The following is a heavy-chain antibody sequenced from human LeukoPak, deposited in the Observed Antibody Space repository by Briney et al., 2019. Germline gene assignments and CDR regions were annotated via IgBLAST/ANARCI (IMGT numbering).Heavy chain of an antibody. CDR1: GFTFSSYA. D-gene: IGHD3-10*01. V-gene: IGHV3-23*01. Sequence: PGGSLRLSCAASGFTFSSYAMSWVRQAPGKGLEWVSAISGSGGGTYYADSVKSRFTISRDNSKNTLYLQMNSLRAEDTAVYYCAKVAMGYYGSGSLDYWGQGTLVTVSS. J-gene: IGHJ4*02. CDR2: ISGSGGGT. CDR3: AKVAMGYYGSGSLDY.